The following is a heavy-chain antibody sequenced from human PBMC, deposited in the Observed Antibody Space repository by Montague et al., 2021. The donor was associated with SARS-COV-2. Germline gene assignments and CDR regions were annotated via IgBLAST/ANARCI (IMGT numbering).Heavy chain of an antibody. V-gene: IGHV4-31*03. CDR2: IFYSGNT. CDR1: GGSISSGDYY. CDR3: ARIRVISIFGAHQLDAMDV. J-gene: IGHJ6*02. Sequence: TLSLTCTVSGGSISSGDYYWSWIRQHPGKGLEWIGYIFYSGNTYYNPSLMSRVTISVDTSKNQFSLKLSSVTAADTALYYCARIRVISIFGAHQLDAMDVWGPRSAVTVSS. D-gene: IGHD3-3*01.